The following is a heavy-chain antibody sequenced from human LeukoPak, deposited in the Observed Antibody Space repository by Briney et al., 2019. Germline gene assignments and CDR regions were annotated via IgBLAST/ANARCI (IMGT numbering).Heavy chain of an antibody. CDR1: GGSISSYY. J-gene: IGHJ6*02. Sequence: SETLSLTCTDSGGSISSYYWTWIRQPPGKGLEWIGYIYYSGSTSYNPSLKSRLTISVDRSKNQFSLKLSSVTAADTAVYYCARRSFGSASPLRMDVWGQGTTVTVSS. D-gene: IGHD3-10*01. CDR3: ARRSFGSASPLRMDV. V-gene: IGHV4-59*08. CDR2: IYYSGST.